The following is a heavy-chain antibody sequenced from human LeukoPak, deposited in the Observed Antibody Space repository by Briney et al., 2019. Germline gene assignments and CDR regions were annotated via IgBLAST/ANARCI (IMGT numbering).Heavy chain of an antibody. CDR2: IYYSGST. D-gene: IGHD3-22*01. J-gene: IGHJ5*02. CDR3: ARLRYYDSPFDP. V-gene: IGHV4-59*01. Sequence: SETLPLTCTVSGGSISSYYWSWIRQPPGKGLEWIGYIYYSGSTNYNPSLKSRVTISVDTSKNQFSLKLSSVTAADTAVYYCARLRYYDSPFDPWGQGTLVTVSS. CDR1: GGSISSYY.